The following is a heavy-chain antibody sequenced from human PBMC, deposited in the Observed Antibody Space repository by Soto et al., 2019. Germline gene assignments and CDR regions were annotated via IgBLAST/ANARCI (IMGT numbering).Heavy chain of an antibody. D-gene: IGHD5-12*01. J-gene: IGHJ4*02. Sequence: EVQLLESGGGLVQPGGSLRLSCVASGFSFSSYAMVWVRQAPGKGLEWVSVISARGGCSYFADTVKGRFTISRDNSKNLLSLEMNSLRAEDTAIYFCAKGSIEYSASVDNWGQGTLVLISS. CDR1: GFSFSSYA. CDR3: AKGSIEYSASVDN. V-gene: IGHV3-23*01. CDR2: ISARGGCS.